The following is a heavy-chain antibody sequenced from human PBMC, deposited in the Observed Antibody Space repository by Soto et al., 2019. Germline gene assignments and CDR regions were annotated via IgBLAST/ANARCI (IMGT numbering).Heavy chain of an antibody. CDR2: ISYDGSNE. Sequence: QVRLVESGGGVVQPGKSLRLSCAASGFTFSSYAMHWVRQAPGKGLEWVALISYDGSNEYYADSVKGRFTISRDNSKNTLYLQMNSLRAEDTAVYYCARDYSMVVVVPGYWGQGTLVTVSS. CDR3: ARDYSMVVVVPGY. CDR1: GFTFSSYA. J-gene: IGHJ4*02. D-gene: IGHD3-22*01. V-gene: IGHV3-30*03.